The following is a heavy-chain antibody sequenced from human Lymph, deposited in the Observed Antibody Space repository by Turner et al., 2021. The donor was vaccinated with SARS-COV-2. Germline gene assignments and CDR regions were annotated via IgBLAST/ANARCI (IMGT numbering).Heavy chain of an antibody. CDR2: IIPIFGTA. J-gene: IGHJ4*02. CDR1: GGTFSSSA. Sequence: VQLVPSGAGVEKPGSPVKGPCKASGGTFSSSAISWVRQAPGQGLEWMGGIIPIFGTANYAQRFQGRVTITADESTSTAYMELRSLRSEDTAVYYCARGAAYCSGGSCYRKGFDYWGQGTPVTVSS. D-gene: IGHD2-15*01. V-gene: IGHV1-69*01. CDR3: ARGAAYCSGGSCYRKGFDY.